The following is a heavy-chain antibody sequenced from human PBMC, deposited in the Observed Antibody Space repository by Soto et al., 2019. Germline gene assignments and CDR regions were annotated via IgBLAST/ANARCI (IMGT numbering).Heavy chain of an antibody. CDR3: ARGNPMVGLSMDV. CDR1: GYTFINFY. D-gene: IGHD3-10*01. Sequence: HVQLVQSGAEVKRPGASVTVSCRASGYTFINFYIHAVRQAPGQGLEWMGIMNPTDGSATYAQRFQGRVTMTRDTSTSTIYLQLSGLRYEDTAVYYCARGNPMVGLSMDVWGQGATVTVS. CDR2: MNPTDGSA. J-gene: IGHJ6*02. V-gene: IGHV1-46*01.